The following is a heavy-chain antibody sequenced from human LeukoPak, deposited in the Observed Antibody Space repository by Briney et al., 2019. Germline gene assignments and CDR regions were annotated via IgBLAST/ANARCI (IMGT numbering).Heavy chain of an antibody. CDR3: ARTNVLRFLDEPDYGMDV. V-gene: IGHV4-39*01. Sequence: SETLSLTCTVSGGSISSSSYYWGWIRQPPGKGLEWIGSIYYSGSTYYNPSLKSRVTISVDTFKNQFSLKLSSVTAADTAVYYCARTNVLRFLDEPDYGMDVWGQGTTVTVSS. CDR2: IYYSGST. CDR1: GGSISSSSYY. D-gene: IGHD3-3*01. J-gene: IGHJ6*02.